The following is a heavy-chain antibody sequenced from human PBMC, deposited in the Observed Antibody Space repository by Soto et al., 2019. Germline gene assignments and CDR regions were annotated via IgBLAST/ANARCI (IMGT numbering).Heavy chain of an antibody. CDR3: AKEGYCSGGSCYSVRYYYYYGMDV. CDR2: ISGSGGST. V-gene: IGHV3-23*01. D-gene: IGHD2-15*01. CDR1: GFTFSSYA. J-gene: IGHJ6*02. Sequence: GGSLRLSCAASGFTFSSYAMSWVRQAPGKGLEWVPAISGSGGSTYYADSVKGRFTISRDNSKNTLYLQMNSLRAEDTAVYYCAKEGYCSGGSCYSVRYYYYYGMDVWGQGTTVTVSS.